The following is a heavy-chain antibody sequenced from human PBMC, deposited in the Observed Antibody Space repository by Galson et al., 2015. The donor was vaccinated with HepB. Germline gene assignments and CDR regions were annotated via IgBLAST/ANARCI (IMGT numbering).Heavy chain of an antibody. J-gene: IGHJ4*02. CDR2: IRSKAYGGTT. V-gene: IGHV3-49*04. CDR3: TRAHQVQGYCSGGSCWHY. CDR1: GFTFGDYA. D-gene: IGHD2-15*01. Sequence: SLRLSCAASGFTFGDYAMSWVRQAPGKGLEWVGFIRSKAYGGTTEYAASVKGRFTISRDDSKSIAYLQMNSLKTEDTAVYYCTRAHQVQGYCSGGSCWHYWGQGTLVTVSS.